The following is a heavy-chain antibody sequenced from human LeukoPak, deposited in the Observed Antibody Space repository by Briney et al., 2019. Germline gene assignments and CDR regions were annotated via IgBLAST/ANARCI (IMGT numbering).Heavy chain of an antibody. CDR1: GYTFTTYY. D-gene: IGHD6-13*01. CDR2: INPSAGST. V-gene: IGHV1-46*01. CDR3: ARDVLLVPRWFDP. Sequence: ASVKVSCKASGYTFTTYYMHWVRQAPGQGLEWMGIINPSAGSTSYAQKFQGRVTMTTDTSTGTVYMELSSLRSDDTAIYYCARDVLLVPRWFDPWGQGTLVTVSS. J-gene: IGHJ5*02.